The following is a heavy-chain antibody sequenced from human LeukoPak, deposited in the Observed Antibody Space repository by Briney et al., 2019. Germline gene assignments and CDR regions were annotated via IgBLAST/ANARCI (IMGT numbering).Heavy chain of an antibody. D-gene: IGHD3-3*01. Sequence: PGGSLRLSCAASGFTFSSYAMSWVRQAPGKGLEWVSAISGSGGSTYYADSVKGRFTISRDNSKNTLYLQMNSLRAEDTAVYYCASQHRAYYDFWKQYYFDYWGQGTLVTVSS. V-gene: IGHV3-23*01. CDR3: ASQHRAYYDFWKQYYFDY. CDR2: ISGSGGST. CDR1: GFTFSSYA. J-gene: IGHJ4*02.